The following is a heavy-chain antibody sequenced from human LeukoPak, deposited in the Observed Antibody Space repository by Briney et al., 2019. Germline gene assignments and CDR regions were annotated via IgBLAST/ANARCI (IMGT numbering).Heavy chain of an antibody. V-gene: IGHV3-21*01. Sequence: GGSLRLSCAASGFTFSSYIMNWVRQAPGKGLEWVSSISSSSSYIYYADSVKGRFTISRDNAKNSLYLQMNSLRAEDTAVYYCARDRSKWFGELFRYYYGMDVWGQGTTVTVSS. CDR2: ISSSSSYI. J-gene: IGHJ6*02. CDR1: GFTFSSYI. CDR3: ARDRSKWFGELFRYYYGMDV. D-gene: IGHD3-10*01.